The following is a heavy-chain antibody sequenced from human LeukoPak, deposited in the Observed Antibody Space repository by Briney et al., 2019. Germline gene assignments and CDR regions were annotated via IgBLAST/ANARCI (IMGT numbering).Heavy chain of an antibody. CDR3: ARVNPLGELF. V-gene: IGHV4-59*01. Sequence: PSETLSLTCTVSGGSISSYYWSWIRQPPGKGLECIGYIYYSGSTNYNPSLNSRVTISVDTSKNQFSLKLSSVTAADTAVYYCARVNPLGELFWGQGTLVTVSS. D-gene: IGHD3-16*01. J-gene: IGHJ4*02. CDR2: IYYSGST. CDR1: GGSISSYY.